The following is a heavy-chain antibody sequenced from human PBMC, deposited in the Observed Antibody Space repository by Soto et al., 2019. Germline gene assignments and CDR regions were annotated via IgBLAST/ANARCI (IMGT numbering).Heavy chain of an antibody. J-gene: IGHJ3*02. CDR1: GFTFSSYA. D-gene: IGHD2-21*02. Sequence: QVQLVESGGCVVQPGRSLRLSCAASGFTFSSYAMHWVRQAPGKGLEWVAVISYDGSNKYYADSVKGRFTISRDNSKNTLYLQMNSLRAEDTAVYYCRVVVTAHDAFDIWGQGTMVTVSS. CDR3: RVVVTAHDAFDI. CDR2: ISYDGSNK. V-gene: IGHV3-30-3*01.